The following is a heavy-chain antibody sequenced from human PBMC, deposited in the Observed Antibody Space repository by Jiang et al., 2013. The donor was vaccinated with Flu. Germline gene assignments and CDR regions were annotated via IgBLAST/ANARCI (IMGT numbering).Heavy chain of an antibody. CDR1: SDYY. CDR3: ARSRGYSYGSEIYFDY. Sequence: SDYYMSWIRQAPGKGLEWVSYISSSGSTIYYADSVKGRFTISRDNAKNSLYLQMNSLRAEDTAVYYCARSRGYSYGSEIYFDYWGQGTLVTVSS. D-gene: IGHD5-18*01. V-gene: IGHV3-11*01. J-gene: IGHJ4*02. CDR2: ISSSGSTI.